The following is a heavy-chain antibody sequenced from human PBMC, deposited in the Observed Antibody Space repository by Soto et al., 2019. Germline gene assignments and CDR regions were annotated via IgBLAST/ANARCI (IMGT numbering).Heavy chain of an antibody. J-gene: IGHJ4*02. CDR2: IYYSGST. D-gene: IGHD3-22*01. V-gene: IGHV4-59*01. CDR1: GGSISSYY. CDR3: ARDRHYYDSSGLLDY. Sequence: LSLTCTVSGGSISSYYWSWIRQPPGKGLEWIGYIYYSGSTNYNPSLKSRVTISVDTSKNQFSLKLSSVTAADTAVYYCARDRHYYDSSGLLDYRGQGTLVTVSS.